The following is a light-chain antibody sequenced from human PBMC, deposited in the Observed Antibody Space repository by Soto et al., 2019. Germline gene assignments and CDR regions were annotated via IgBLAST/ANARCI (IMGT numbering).Light chain of an antibody. CDR2: GVS. Sequence: EIMMTQSPATVSVSPGERATLSCRASQSIRTNVAWYQQKPGQAPRLLIFGVSSRATGIPDRFSGSGSGTDFTLTISRLEPEDFAVYYCQQYGGSRYTFGQGTKLEIK. V-gene: IGKV3-20*01. J-gene: IGKJ2*01. CDR1: QSIRTN. CDR3: QQYGGSRYT.